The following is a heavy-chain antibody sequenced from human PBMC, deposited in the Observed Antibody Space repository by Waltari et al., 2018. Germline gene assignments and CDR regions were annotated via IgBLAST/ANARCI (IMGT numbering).Heavy chain of an antibody. Sequence: QVQLVESGGGVVQPGRSLRLSCAASGFPFSNYNMPWGRRAPGKGLAWVSFLWFDGSNKNYGDSVKSRFTISRDNSKNSLYLQMSSLRVEDTAVYYCARDGSSGWLDSWGQGTLVTVSS. J-gene: IGHJ4*02. CDR3: ARDGSSGWLDS. CDR2: LWFDGSNK. V-gene: IGHV3-33*01. CDR1: GFPFSNYN. D-gene: IGHD6-19*01.